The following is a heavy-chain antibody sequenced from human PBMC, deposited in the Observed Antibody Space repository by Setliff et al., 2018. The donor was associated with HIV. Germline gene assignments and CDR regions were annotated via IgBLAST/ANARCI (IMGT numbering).Heavy chain of an antibody. D-gene: IGHD5-12*01. CDR2: INQRGHT. V-gene: IGHV4-34*01. Sequence: SETLSLTCAVYGGSFSDYYWTWIRQPPCKGLEWIGEINQRGHTNYIPSLRSRVTISVDTSKNHFSLTLTSVTDADTAIYYCARGRHIVATIPLDQWGQGMLVTVS. CDR1: GGSFSDYY. J-gene: IGHJ4*02. CDR3: ARGRHIVATIPLDQ.